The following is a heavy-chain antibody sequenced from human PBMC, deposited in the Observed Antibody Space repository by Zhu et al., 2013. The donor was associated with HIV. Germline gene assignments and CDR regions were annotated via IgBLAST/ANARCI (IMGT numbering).Heavy chain of an antibody. CDR1: GGTFSNYA. V-gene: IGHV1-69*01. CDR3: ARDLEGYYGSGRGDYYYGMDV. D-gene: IGHD3-10*01. CDR2: IIPMFDTP. Sequence: QVHLVQSGAEVKKPGSSVKVSCKASGGTFSNYAISWVRQAPGQGLEWMGGIIPMFDTPNYAQKFQGRVTITADESTSTAYMELSSLRSDDTAVYYCARDLEGYYGSGRGDYYYGMDVWGQGTTVTVSS. J-gene: IGHJ6*02.